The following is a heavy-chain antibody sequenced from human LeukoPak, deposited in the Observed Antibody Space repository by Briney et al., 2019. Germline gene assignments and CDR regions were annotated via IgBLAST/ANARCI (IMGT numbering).Heavy chain of an antibody. V-gene: IGHV3-74*01. Sequence: GGSLRLSCAASGFTFSSYWMHWVRQAPGKGLVWVSRINSDGSSTSYADSVKGRFTISRDSAKNTLYLQMNSLRAEDTAVYYCARDWYGDSGFDYWGQGTLVTVSS. CDR3: ARDWYGDSGFDY. CDR2: INSDGSST. CDR1: GFTFSSYW. D-gene: IGHD4-17*01. J-gene: IGHJ4*02.